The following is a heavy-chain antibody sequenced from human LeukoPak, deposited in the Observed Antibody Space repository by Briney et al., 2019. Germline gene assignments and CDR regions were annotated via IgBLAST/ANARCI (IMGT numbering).Heavy chain of an antibody. CDR3: ARDNYADYFDY. J-gene: IGHJ4*02. CDR1: GFTFDDYG. D-gene: IGHD4-11*01. Sequence: GGSLRLSCAASGFTFDDYGMSWVRQAPGKGLEWVSGINWDGSDTGYADSVKGRFTISRDNAKNSLYLQMNSLRAEDTAFYYCARDNYADYFDYWGQGTLVTVSS. V-gene: IGHV3-20*04. CDR2: INWDGSDT.